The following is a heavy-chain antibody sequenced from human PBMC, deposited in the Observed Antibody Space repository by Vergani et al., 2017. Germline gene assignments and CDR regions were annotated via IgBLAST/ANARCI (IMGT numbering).Heavy chain of an antibody. CDR3: ARWAIVPAAGYYYYYYMDV. CDR2: IYTSGST. CDR1: GGSISSYY. V-gene: IGHV4-4*09. D-gene: IGHD2-2*01. J-gene: IGHJ6*03. Sequence: QVQLQESGPGLVKPSETLSLTCTVSGGSISSYYWSWIRQPPGKGLEWIGYIYTSGSTNYNPSLKSRVTISVDTSKNQFSLKLSSVTAADTAVYYCARWAIVPAAGYYYYYYMDVWGKGTTVTVSS.